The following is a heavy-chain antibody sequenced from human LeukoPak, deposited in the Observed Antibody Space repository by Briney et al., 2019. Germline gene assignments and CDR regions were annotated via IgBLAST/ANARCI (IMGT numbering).Heavy chain of an antibody. CDR2: ITTSDGNT. CDR3: AKDGGLWVSAHWGDS. D-gene: IGHD7-27*01. V-gene: IGHV3-23*01. Sequence: GGSLRLSCAASGFTFSSYTMSWVRQAPGKGLEWVSTITTSDGNTYYADSVRGRFTVSRDNSKNTLFLQMNSLRAEDTAVYYCAKDGGLWVSAHWGDSWGRGTLVTVSS. CDR1: GFTFSSYT. J-gene: IGHJ4*02.